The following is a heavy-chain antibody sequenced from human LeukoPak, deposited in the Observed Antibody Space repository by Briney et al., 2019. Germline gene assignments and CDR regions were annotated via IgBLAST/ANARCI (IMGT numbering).Heavy chain of an antibody. CDR3: ARDGDYYDSSSYRYYYYYYMDV. CDR1: GFTFSSYA. D-gene: IGHD3-22*01. CDR2: ISYDGSNK. V-gene: IGHV3-30*04. J-gene: IGHJ6*03. Sequence: GGSLRLSCAASGFTFSSYAMHWVRQAPGKGLEWVAVISYDGSNKYYADSVKGRFTISRDNSKNTLYLQMNSLRAEDTAVYYCARDGDYYDSSSYRYYYYYYMDVWGKGTTVTVSS.